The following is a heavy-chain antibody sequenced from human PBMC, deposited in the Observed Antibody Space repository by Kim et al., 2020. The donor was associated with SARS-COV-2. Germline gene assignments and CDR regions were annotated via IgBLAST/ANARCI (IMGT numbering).Heavy chain of an antibody. Sequence: DYAAPVKGRFTISRDDSKNTLYLQMNSLKTEDTAVYYCTARITMIVVLQYWGQGTLVTVSS. J-gene: IGHJ4*02. V-gene: IGHV3-15*01. D-gene: IGHD3-22*01. CDR3: TARITMIVVLQY.